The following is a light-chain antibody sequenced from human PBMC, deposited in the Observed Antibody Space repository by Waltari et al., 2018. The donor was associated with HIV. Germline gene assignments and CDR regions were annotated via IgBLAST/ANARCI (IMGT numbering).Light chain of an antibody. CDR3: QSADSSGTVV. CDR2: KDS. CDR1: ALPKQY. Sequence: SYELTQPPSVSVSPGQTARITCSGDALPKQYAYWYQQKPGQAPVLVIYKDSERPSGIPERFSGSSSGTTVTLTISGAQAEDEADYYCQSADSSGTVVFGGGTKLTVL. J-gene: IGLJ2*01. V-gene: IGLV3-25*03.